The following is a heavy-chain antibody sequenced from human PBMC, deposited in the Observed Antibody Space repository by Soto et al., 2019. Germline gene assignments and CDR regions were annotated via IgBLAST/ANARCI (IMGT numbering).Heavy chain of an antibody. V-gene: IGHV3-53*01. CDR2: IYSGGST. CDR1: GFTVSSNY. D-gene: IGHD5-18*01. Sequence: EVQLVESGGGLIQPGGSLRLSCAASGFTVSSNYMSWVRQAPGKGLEWVSVIYSGGSTYYADSVKGRFLISRDNSKNTLYLQMNSLRAEDTAVYYCASTSDTAIFYYGMDVWGQGTTVTVSS. CDR3: ASTSDTAIFYYGMDV. J-gene: IGHJ6*02.